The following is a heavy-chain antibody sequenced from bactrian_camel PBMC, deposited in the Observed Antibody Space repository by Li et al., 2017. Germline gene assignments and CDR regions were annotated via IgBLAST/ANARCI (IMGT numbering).Heavy chain of an antibody. V-gene: IGHV3S40*01. CDR2: INNGGSNT. Sequence: VQLVESGGGLVQPGGSLRLSCAASGFTFSRIGMSWVRQAPGKGLEWVSTINNGGSNTFYAESVKGRFTISRDNANNTLYLQMNSLKSDDTAMYYCAAAEAGRGTWPDDDGYRGQGTQVTVSS. D-gene: IGHD3*01. J-gene: IGHJ4*01. CDR3: AAAEAGRGTWPDDDGY. CDR1: GFTFSRIG.